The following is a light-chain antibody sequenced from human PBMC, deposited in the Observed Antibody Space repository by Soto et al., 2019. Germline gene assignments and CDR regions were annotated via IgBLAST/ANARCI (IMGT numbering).Light chain of an antibody. CDR2: EVS. V-gene: IGLV2-14*01. J-gene: IGLJ1*01. CDR1: SSDVGGYNY. CDR3: SSYTRSSTLYV. Sequence: QSALTQPASVSGSPGQSITISCTGTSSDVGGYNYVSWYQQHPGKAPKLMIYEVSNRPSGVSNRFSGSKSGNTDSLTISGLQAEDEADYYCSSYTRSSTLYVFGTGTKLTVL.